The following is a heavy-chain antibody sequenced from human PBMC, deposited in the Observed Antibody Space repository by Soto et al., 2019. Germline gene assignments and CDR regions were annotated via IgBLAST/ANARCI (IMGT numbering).Heavy chain of an antibody. CDR2: IYYSGST. V-gene: IGHV4-31*03. CDR3: ARGKKSIAVAGRKYYYYGMDV. CDR1: GGSISSGGYY. D-gene: IGHD6-19*01. Sequence: PSETLSLTCTVSGGSISSGGYYWSWIRQHPGKGLEWIGYIYYSGSTYYNPSLKSRVTISVDTSKNQFSLQLSSVTAADTAVYYCARGKKSIAVAGRKYYYYGMDVWGQGSTVTVSS. J-gene: IGHJ6*02.